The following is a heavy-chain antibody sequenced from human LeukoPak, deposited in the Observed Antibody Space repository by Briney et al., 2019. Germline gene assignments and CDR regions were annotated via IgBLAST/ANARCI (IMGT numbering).Heavy chain of an antibody. J-gene: IGHJ2*01. CDR3: ARGSPLDWYFDL. CDR2: IYYSGST. CDR1: GGSISNYY. V-gene: IGHV4-59*01. Sequence: PSETLSLTCTVSGGSISNYYWSWIRQPPGKGLEWIGYIYYSGSTKYNPSLMSRVTISVDTSKNQFSLRLTSVTAADTAVYYCARGSPLDWYFDLWGRGTLVSVSS.